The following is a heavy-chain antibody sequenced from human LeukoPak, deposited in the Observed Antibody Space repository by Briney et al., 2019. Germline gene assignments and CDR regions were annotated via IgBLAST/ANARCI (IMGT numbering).Heavy chain of an antibody. D-gene: IGHD6-6*01. CDR1: GGSFSGYY. CDR3: ARRVGSSDCFDY. J-gene: IGHJ4*02. V-gene: IGHV4-34*01. Sequence: SETLSLTCAVYGGSFSGYYWSWIRQPPGKGLEWIGEINHSGSTNYNPSLKSRVTISVDTSKNQFSLKLSSVTAADTAVYYCARRVGSSDCFDYWGRGTLVTVSS. CDR2: INHSGST.